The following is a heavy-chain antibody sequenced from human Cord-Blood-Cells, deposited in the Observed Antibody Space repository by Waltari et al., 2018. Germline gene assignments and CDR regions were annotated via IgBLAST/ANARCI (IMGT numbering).Heavy chain of an antibody. Sequence: QVQLVQSGAEVKKPGASVKVSCKASGYTFTSYAMHWVRQAPGQRLEWMGWINAGNGKTKYSQKFQGRVTIPRDTSASTAYMELSSLRSEDTAVYYCAGVSTYWYFDLWGRGTLVTVSS. CDR2: INAGNGKT. CDR3: AGVSTYWYFDL. J-gene: IGHJ2*01. CDR1: GYTFTSYA. D-gene: IGHD2-8*01. V-gene: IGHV1-3*01.